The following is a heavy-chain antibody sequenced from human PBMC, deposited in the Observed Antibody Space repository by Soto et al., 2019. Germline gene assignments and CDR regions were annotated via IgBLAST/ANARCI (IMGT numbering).Heavy chain of an antibody. CDR1: GGPISSYY. CDR2: IYYSGST. D-gene: IGHD3-22*01. CDR3: ARVQGYDSSGYYEPTIDY. Sequence: SETLSLTCTVSGGPISSYYWSWIRQPPGKGLEWIGYIYYSGSTNYNPSLKSRVTISVDTSKNQFSLKLSSVTAADTAVYYCARVQGYDSSGYYEPTIDYWGQGTLVTVSS. J-gene: IGHJ4*02. V-gene: IGHV4-59*01.